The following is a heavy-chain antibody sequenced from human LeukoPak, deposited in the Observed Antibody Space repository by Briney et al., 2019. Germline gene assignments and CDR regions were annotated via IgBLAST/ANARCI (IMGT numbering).Heavy chain of an antibody. CDR2: IYSGGST. V-gene: IGHV3-66*01. J-gene: IGHJ4*02. Sequence: GGSLRLSCTASGFTFGDYAMTWVRQAPGKGLEWVSVIYSGGSTYYADSVKGRFTISRDNAKNSLYLQMNSLRAEDTAVYYCARDKYDYVWGSYRYTSHFDYWGQGTLVTVSS. CDR1: GFTFGDYA. D-gene: IGHD3-16*02. CDR3: ARDKYDYVWGSYRYTSHFDY.